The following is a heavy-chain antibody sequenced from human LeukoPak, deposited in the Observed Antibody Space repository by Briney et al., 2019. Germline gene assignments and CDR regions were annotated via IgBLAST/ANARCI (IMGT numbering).Heavy chain of an antibody. J-gene: IGHJ4*02. CDR1: GFTLSSHD. V-gene: IGHV3-13*01. D-gene: IGHD5-18*01. CDR2: IASGSQT. CDR3: VREARGYHYTYFDY. Sequence: GGSLRLSCTASGFTLSSHDMHWVRQATGKGLEWIAAIASGSQTFHAGSVKGRFTISREDAKNSLYLQMNSLRAGDTAVYYCVREARGYHYTYFDYWGQGTLVTVSS.